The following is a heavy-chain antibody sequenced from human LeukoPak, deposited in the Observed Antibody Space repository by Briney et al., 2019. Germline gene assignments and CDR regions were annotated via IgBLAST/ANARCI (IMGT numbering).Heavy chain of an antibody. CDR3: ARDLGPYPGGSFDY. CDR2: ISYDGSNK. CDR1: GFTFSSYA. Sequence: PGGSLRLSCAASGFTFSSYAMHWVRQAPGKGLEWVAVISYDGSNKYYADSVKGRFTISRDNSKNTLYLQMNSLRAEDTAVYYCARDLGPYPGGSFDYWGQGTLVTVSS. J-gene: IGHJ4*02. V-gene: IGHV3-30-3*01.